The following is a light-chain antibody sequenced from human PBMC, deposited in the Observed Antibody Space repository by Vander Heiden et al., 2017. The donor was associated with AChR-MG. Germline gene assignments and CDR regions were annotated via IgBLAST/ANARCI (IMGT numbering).Light chain of an antibody. Sequence: EIVLPQSPATLSLSPGERATLSCRASQSVSSYLAWYQQKPGQAPRLLIHDASDRATGIPARFRGSGSGTDFTLTISSLEPEDFAVYYCQQRSNWPLSFTFGPGTKVDIK. CDR3: QQRSNWPLSFT. CDR1: QSVSSY. V-gene: IGKV3-11*01. CDR2: DAS. J-gene: IGKJ3*01.